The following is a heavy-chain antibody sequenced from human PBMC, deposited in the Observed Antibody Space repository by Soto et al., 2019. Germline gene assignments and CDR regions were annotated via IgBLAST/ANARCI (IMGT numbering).Heavy chain of an antibody. Sequence: GGSLRLSCAASGFTFSSYAMSWVRQAPGKGLEWVSAISGSGGSTYYADSVKGRFTISRDNSKNTLYLQMNSLRAEDTAVYYCAKSLARFDLDIVVVVAATPFDYWGQGTLVTVSS. CDR2: ISGSGGST. V-gene: IGHV3-23*01. J-gene: IGHJ4*02. CDR3: AKSLARFDLDIVVVVAATPFDY. CDR1: GFTFSSYA. D-gene: IGHD2-15*01.